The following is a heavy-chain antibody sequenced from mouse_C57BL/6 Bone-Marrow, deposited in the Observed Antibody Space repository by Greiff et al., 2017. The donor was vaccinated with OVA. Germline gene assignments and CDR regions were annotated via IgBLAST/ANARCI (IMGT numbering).Heavy chain of an antibody. D-gene: IGHD2-3*01. CDR3: AGEGWFLRFFWCFDV. V-gene: IGHV1-81*01. J-gene: IGHJ1*03. CDR2: IYPRSGNT. Sequence: QVQLKQSGAELARPGASVKLSCKASGYTFTSYGISWVKQRPGQGLEWIGEIYPRSGNTYYNEKFKGKATLTADKSSSTAYMELRSLTSEDSAVSFCAGEGWFLRFFWCFDVWGTGTTVTVSS. CDR1: GYTFTSYG.